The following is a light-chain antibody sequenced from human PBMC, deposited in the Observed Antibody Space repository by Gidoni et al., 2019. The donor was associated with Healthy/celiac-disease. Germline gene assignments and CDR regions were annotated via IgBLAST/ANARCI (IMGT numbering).Light chain of an antibody. V-gene: IGLV2-14*01. CDR3: SSYTSSSTLGV. Sequence: QSALTQPASVSGSPGQSITISCTGTSSDVGGYNYVSWYQQHPGKAPNLMIYEVSNRPSGVSTRFSGSKSCNTASLTISGLQAEDEADYYCSSYTSSSTLGVFGGGTKLTVL. J-gene: IGLJ3*02. CDR1: SSDVGGYNY. CDR2: EVS.